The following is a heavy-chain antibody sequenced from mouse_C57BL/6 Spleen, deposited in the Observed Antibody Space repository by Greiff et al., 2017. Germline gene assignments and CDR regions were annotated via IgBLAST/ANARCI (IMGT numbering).Heavy chain of an antibody. Sequence: EVKLQESGGGLVQPKGSLKLSCAASGFSFNTYAMNWVRQAPGKGLEWVARIRSKSNNYATYYADSVKDRFTISRDDSESMLYLQMNNLKTEDTAMYYCVRGGYYDGGAMDYWGQGTSVTVSS. V-gene: IGHV10-1*01. J-gene: IGHJ4*01. CDR2: IRSKSNNYAT. D-gene: IGHD2-4*01. CDR1: GFSFNTYA. CDR3: VRGGYYDGGAMDY.